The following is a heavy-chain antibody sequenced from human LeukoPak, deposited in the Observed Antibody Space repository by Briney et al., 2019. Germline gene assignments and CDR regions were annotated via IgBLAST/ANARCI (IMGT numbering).Heavy chain of an antibody. J-gene: IGHJ4*02. CDR3: ARVFGGYAGRYFDY. D-gene: IGHD5-12*01. V-gene: IGHV4-31*03. Sequence: SETLSLTCTVSGGSISSGGYYWSWIRQHPGKGLEWIGYIYYSGSTYYNPSLKSRVTISVDTSKNQFSLKLSSVTAADTAVYYCARVFGGYAGRYFDYWGQGTLVTASS. CDR1: GGSISSGGYY. CDR2: IYYSGST.